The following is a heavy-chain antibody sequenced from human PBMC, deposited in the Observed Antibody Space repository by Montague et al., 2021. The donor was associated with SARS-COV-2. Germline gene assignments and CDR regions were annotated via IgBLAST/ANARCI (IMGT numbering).Heavy chain of an antibody. D-gene: IGHD3-9*01. V-gene: IGHV3-11*01. Sequence: SLRLSCAASGFTFSDYYMSWIRQSPGKGLECVSYITGSGSPTYYADSVKGRFTISRDNAKNSLYLQMNSLRAEDTAMYYCARDSMDYDILTGYYRWFDPWGQGTLVTVSS. CDR3: ARDSMDYDILTGYYRWFDP. J-gene: IGHJ5*02. CDR1: GFTFSDYY. CDR2: ITGSGSPT.